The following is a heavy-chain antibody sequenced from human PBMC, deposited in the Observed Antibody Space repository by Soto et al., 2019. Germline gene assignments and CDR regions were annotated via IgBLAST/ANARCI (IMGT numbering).Heavy chain of an antibody. CDR1: GGSISSYY. D-gene: IGHD2-15*01. Sequence: SETLSLTCTVSGGSISSYYWSWIRQPPGKGLEWIGYIYYSGSTNYNPSLKSRVTISVDTSKNQFSLKLSSVTAADTAVYYCARVSSEDNGYCSGGSCYSWRRGGYNWFDPWGQGTLVTVSS. V-gene: IGHV4-59*01. CDR2: IYYSGST. CDR3: ARVSSEDNGYCSGGSCYSWRRGGYNWFDP. J-gene: IGHJ5*02.